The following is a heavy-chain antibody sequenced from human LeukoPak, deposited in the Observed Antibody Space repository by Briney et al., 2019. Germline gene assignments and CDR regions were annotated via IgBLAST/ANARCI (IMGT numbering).Heavy chain of an antibody. D-gene: IGHD6-13*01. CDR2: IYSGGSA. Sequence: GGSLRLSCAASGFTVNSNHLSWVRQAPGKGLEWVSVIYSGGSADYADSVKGRFTISRDNSKNTLYLQMNSLRVEDTAVYYCAGTYSSSWYFFDPWGQGTLVTVSS. CDR3: AGTYSSSWYFFDP. J-gene: IGHJ5*02. V-gene: IGHV3-53*01. CDR1: GFTVNSNH.